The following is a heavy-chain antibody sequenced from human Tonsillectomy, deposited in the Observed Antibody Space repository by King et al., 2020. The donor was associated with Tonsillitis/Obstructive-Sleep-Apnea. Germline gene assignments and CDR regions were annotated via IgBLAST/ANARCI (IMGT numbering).Heavy chain of an antibody. J-gene: IGHJ3*01. D-gene: IGHD2/OR15-2a*01. V-gene: IGHV1-46*01. CDR2: INPSGGST. CDR1: GYTFTTYQ. CDR3: ARATLGF. Sequence: VQLVESGAEVRKSGASVKVSCKASGYTFTTYQIFWVRQAPGQGLEWMGIINPSGGSTTYAQKFQGRGTMTRDTSTSTVYMELSSLRSEDTAVYFCARATLGFWGQGTMVTVSS.